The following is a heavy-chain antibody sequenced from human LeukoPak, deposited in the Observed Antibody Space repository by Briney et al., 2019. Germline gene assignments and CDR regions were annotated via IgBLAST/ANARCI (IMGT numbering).Heavy chain of an antibody. Sequence: SGGSLRLSCSASGFTFSSYAMHWVRQAPGKGLEYVSAISSNGGSTYYADSVKGRFTISRDNSKNTLYLQMSSLRAEDTAIYYCAKDMSDYTNFPDVWGQGTTVTVSS. CDR3: AKDMSDYTNFPDV. D-gene: IGHD4-11*01. J-gene: IGHJ6*02. V-gene: IGHV3-64D*09. CDR2: ISSNGGST. CDR1: GFTFSSYA.